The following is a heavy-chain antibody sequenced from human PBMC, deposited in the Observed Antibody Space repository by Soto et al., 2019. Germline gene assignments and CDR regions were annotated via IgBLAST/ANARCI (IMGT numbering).Heavy chain of an antibody. J-gene: IGHJ6*02. V-gene: IGHV4-39*01. CDR2: IYYSGST. D-gene: IGHD3-22*01. CDR3: ARRLYYDSNGFEGGGMDV. CDR1: GCSTSSSSYH. Sequence: PSEALSLTCTVSGCSTSSSSYHWGWVRQPPGEGLEWIGGIYYSGSTYYNPSLKSRVTISVDTSKNQFSLKLSSVTAADTAVYYCARRLYYDSNGFEGGGMDVWGQGTTVTVSS.